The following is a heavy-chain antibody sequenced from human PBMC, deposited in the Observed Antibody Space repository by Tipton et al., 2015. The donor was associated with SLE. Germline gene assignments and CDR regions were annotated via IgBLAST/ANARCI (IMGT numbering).Heavy chain of an antibody. CDR2: IYFTGST. V-gene: IGHV4-59*11. CDR3: ARGDCSSTSCLDY. Sequence: TLSLTCTVSGGSISSHYWSRIRQPPGKGLEWIGYIYFTGSTNYNPSLKSRVTISVDMSKNQFSLKLTSVTAADTAVYYCARGDCSSTSCLDYWGQGTLVTVSS. J-gene: IGHJ4*02. D-gene: IGHD2-2*01. CDR1: GGSISSHY.